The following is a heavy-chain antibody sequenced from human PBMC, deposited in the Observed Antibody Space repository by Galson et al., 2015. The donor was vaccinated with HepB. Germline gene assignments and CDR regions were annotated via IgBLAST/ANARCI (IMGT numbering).Heavy chain of an antibody. V-gene: IGHV3-30*04. CDR3: ARVYYGSGIIGY. J-gene: IGHJ4*02. D-gene: IGHD3-10*01. Sequence: SLRLSCAASGFTFSSYAMHWVRQAPGKGLEWVAVISYDGSNKYYADSVKGRFTISRDNSKNTLYLQMNSLRAEDTAVYYCARVYYGSGIIGYWGQGTLVTVSS. CDR2: ISYDGSNK. CDR1: GFTFSSYA.